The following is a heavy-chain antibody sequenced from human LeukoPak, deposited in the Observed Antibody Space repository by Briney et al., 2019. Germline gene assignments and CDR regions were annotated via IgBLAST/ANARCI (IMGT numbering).Heavy chain of an antibody. Sequence: ESGPTLVNPTQTLTLTCTFSGFSLSTSGGGVGWIRQPPGKALEWLALIYWDDDKRYSPSLKSTLTITKDTSKNQMVLTMTNMDPVDTATYYCARRSVEITGFEYWGQGTLVTVSS. D-gene: IGHD5-12*01. V-gene: IGHV2-5*02. CDR3: ARRSVEITGFEY. J-gene: IGHJ4*02. CDR2: IYWDDDK. CDR1: GFSLSTSGGG.